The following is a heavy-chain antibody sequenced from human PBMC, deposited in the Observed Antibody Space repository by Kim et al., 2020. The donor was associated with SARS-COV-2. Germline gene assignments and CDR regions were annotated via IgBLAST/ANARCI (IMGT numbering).Heavy chain of an antibody. D-gene: IGHD2-15*01. Sequence: SETLSLTCTVSGGSISSGGYYWSWIRQHPGKGLEWIGYIYYSGSTYYNPSLKSRVTISVDTSKNQFSLKLSSVTAADTAVYYCARGEYSDAFDIWGQGTMVTVSS. J-gene: IGHJ3*02. V-gene: IGHV4-31*03. CDR1: GGSISSGGYY. CDR2: IYYSGST. CDR3: ARGEYSDAFDI.